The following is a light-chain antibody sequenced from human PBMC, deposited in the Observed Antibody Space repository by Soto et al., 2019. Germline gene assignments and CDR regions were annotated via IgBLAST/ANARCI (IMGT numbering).Light chain of an antibody. Sequence: QSVLTQPRSVSGSPGQSVTISCTGTSSDVGGYNFVSWYQHHPGKAPKLMIYDVSNRPSGVPDRFSGSKSGNTASLTISGLQAEDEADYYCCSYAGTYTYVFGTGTKLTVL. CDR2: DVS. CDR1: SSDVGGYNF. J-gene: IGLJ1*01. CDR3: CSYAGTYTYV. V-gene: IGLV2-11*01.